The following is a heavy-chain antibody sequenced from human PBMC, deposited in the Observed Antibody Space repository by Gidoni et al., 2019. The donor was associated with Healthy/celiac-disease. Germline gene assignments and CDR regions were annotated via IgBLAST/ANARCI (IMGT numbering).Heavy chain of an antibody. CDR2: IIPIFGTA. Sequence: QVQLVQSGAAVKKPGSSVQVSCKASGGTFSSYAISWVRQAPGQGLEWMGGIIPIFGTANYAQKFQGRVTITADESTSTAYMERSSLRSEDTAVYYCASRPPFGYCSSTSCVGVYWGQGTLVTVSS. V-gene: IGHV1-69*01. J-gene: IGHJ4*02. D-gene: IGHD2-2*01. CDR3: ASRPPFGYCSSTSCVGVY. CDR1: GGTFSSYA.